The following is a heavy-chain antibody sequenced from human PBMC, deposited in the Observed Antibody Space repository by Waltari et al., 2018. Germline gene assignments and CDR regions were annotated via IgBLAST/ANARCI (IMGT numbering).Heavy chain of an antibody. CDR1: GSSTRSASY. CDR3: ARDRGYASGRGIDY. D-gene: IGHD3-10*01. V-gene: IGHV4-38-2*02. Sequence: QVQLQESGPGLVKPSETLSLTCTVSGSSTRSASYWGGIRQPPGKGLEWIGSIYRRGSSYYNPSLKSPVTISVDTSKNQFSLKLSSVTAADTAVYYCARDRGYASGRGIDYWGQGTLVTVSS. CDR2: IYRRGSS. J-gene: IGHJ4*02.